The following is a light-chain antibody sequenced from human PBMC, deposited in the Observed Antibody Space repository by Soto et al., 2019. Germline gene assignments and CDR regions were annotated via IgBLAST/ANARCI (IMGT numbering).Light chain of an antibody. V-gene: IGKV3-20*01. CDR2: AAS. Sequence: EIVLTQSPGTLSLSPGGRATLSCRASQSVSSNYLAWYQRKPGQTPRLLIYAASSRATGVPDRFSGSGSGTDFTLTISRLEPGDFAVYYCQQYGRSPATFGQGTKV. J-gene: IGKJ1*01. CDR1: QSVSSNY. CDR3: QQYGRSPAT.